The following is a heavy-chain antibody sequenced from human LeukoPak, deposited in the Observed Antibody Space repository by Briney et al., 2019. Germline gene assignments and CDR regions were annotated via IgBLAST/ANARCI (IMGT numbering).Heavy chain of an antibody. Sequence: GASVKVSCKASGYTFTGYYMHWVRQAPGQGLEWMGRINPNSGGTNYAQKFQGRVTMTRDTSISTAYMELSRLRSDDTAMYYCARDPYYYDSSGYYELDYWGQGTLVTVSS. CDR3: ARDPYYYDSSGYYELDY. CDR1: GYTFTGYY. D-gene: IGHD3-22*01. J-gene: IGHJ4*02. V-gene: IGHV1-2*06. CDR2: INPNSGGT.